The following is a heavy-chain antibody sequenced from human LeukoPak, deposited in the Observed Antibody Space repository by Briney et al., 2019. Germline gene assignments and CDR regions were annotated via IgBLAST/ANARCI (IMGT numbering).Heavy chain of an antibody. CDR1: GYTFTGYY. CDR3: ARCNGRWLRLGGVDY. D-gene: IGHD5-12*01. CDR2: INPNSGGT. V-gene: IGHV1-2*02. J-gene: IGHJ4*02. Sequence: ASVKVSCKASGYTFTGYYMHWVRQAPGQGLEWMGWINPNSGGTNYAQKFQGRVTMTRDTSISTAYMELSRLRSDDTAVYYCARCNGRWLRLGGVDYWGQGTLVTVSS.